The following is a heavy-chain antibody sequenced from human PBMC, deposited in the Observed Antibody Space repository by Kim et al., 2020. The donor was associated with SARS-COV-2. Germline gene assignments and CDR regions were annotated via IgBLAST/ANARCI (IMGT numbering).Heavy chain of an antibody. CDR3: ARQMGITMIVVVISTHFDY. Sequence: SETLSLTCIVSGGSISSSSYYWGWIRQPPGKGLEWIGSIYYSGSTYYNPSLKSRVTISVDTSKNQFSLKLSSVTAADTAVYYCARQMGITMIVVVISTHFDYWGQGTLVTVSS. J-gene: IGHJ4*02. D-gene: IGHD3-22*01. CDR1: GGSISSSSYY. V-gene: IGHV4-39*01. CDR2: IYYSGST.